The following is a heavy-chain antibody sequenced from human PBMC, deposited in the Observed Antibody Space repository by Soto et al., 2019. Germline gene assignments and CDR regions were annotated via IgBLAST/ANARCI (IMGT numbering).Heavy chain of an antibody. CDR2: IYYSGST. Sequence: PSETLFLTCTVSGGSISSGGYSWSWIRQHPGKGLEWIGYIYYSGSTYYNPSLKSRVTISVDTSKNQFSLKLSSVTAADTAVYYCARRIAYCGGDCSPDAVDIWGQGTMVT. CDR3: ARRIAYCGGDCSPDAVDI. CDR1: GGSISSGGYS. J-gene: IGHJ3*02. V-gene: IGHV4-31*03. D-gene: IGHD2-21*02.